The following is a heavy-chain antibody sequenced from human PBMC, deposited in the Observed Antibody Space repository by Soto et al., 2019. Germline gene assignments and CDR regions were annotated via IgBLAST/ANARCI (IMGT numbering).Heavy chain of an antibody. V-gene: IGHV4-34*01. D-gene: IGHD6-13*01. CDR2: INHSGST. CDR1: GGSFSGYY. Sequence: QVQLQQWGAGLLKPSETLSLTCAVYGGSFSGYYWSWIRQPPGKGLEWIGEINHSGSTNYNPSLKSRVTLSVDTSKNQFSLKLSSVTAADTAVYYCASQGIAAAGGWFDPWGQGTLVTVSS. J-gene: IGHJ5*02. CDR3: ASQGIAAAGGWFDP.